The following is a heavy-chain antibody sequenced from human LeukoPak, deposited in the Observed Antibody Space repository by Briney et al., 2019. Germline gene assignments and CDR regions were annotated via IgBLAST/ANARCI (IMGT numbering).Heavy chain of an antibody. D-gene: IGHD5-24*01. CDR2: IIPIFGTA. J-gene: IGHJ4*02. V-gene: IGHV1-69*05. CDR3: AKSRDGYNQGFDY. Sequence: EASVKVSCKASGGTFSSYAISWVRQAPGQGLEWMGGIIPIFGTANYAQKFQGRVTITTDESTSTAYMELSSLRSEDTAVYYCAKSRDGYNQGFDYWGQGTLVTVSS. CDR1: GGTFSSYA.